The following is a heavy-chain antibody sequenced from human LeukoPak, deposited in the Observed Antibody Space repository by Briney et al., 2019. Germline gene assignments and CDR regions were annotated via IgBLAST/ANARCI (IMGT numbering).Heavy chain of an antibody. CDR1: GLTFSNYG. CDR2: VWYDGTNR. CDR3: AKDCSGGSCSYFDY. V-gene: IGHV3-33*06. D-gene: IGHD2-15*01. J-gene: IGHJ4*02. Sequence: GMSLRLSCAASGLTFSNYGMHWVRQAPRKGLEWVAVVWYDGTNRYYADSVKGRFTISRDNSKNTLYLQMNSLRADDTAVYFCAKDCSGGSCSYFDYWGQGTLVTVSS.